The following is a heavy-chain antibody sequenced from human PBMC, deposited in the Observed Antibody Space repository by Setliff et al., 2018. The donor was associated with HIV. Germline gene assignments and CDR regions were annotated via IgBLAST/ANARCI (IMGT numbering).Heavy chain of an antibody. CDR2: IYYSGST. D-gene: IGHD3-10*01. J-gene: IGHJ4*02. CDR3: ARLYGSGSYQVDY. CDR1: GGSISSYY. Sequence: NPSETLSLTCTVSGGSISSYYWSWIRQPPGKGLEWIGYIYYSGSTNYNPSLKSRVTISVDTSKNQFSLKLSSVTAADTAVYYCARLYGSGSYQVDYWGQGTLVTAPQ. V-gene: IGHV4-59*01.